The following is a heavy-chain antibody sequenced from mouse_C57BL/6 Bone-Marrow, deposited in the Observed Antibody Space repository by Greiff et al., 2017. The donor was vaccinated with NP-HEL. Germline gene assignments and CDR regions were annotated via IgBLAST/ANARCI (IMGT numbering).Heavy chain of an antibody. CDR3: ARERTMITSAMDY. V-gene: IGHV1-72*01. CDR2: IDPNGGGT. CDR1: GYTFTSYW. Sequence: VKLQQPGAELVKPGASVKLSCKASGYTFTSYWMHWVKQRPGRGLEWIGRIDPNGGGTKYNEKFKSKATLTVDKPSSTAYLQLSSLTSEDSAVYYCARERTMITSAMDYWGQGTSVTVSS. D-gene: IGHD2-4*01. J-gene: IGHJ4*01.